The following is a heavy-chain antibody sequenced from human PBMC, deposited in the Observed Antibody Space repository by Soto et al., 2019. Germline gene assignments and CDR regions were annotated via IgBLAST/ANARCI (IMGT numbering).Heavy chain of an antibody. Sequence: SWVRQMPGKGLEWIGYIYYSGSTYYNPSLKSRVTISVDTSKNQFSLKLSSVTAADTAVYYCARGGYYDSSGYYGYWGQGTLVTVSS. D-gene: IGHD3-22*01. CDR2: IYYSGST. CDR3: ARGGYYDSSGYYGY. J-gene: IGHJ4*02. V-gene: IGHV4-31*02.